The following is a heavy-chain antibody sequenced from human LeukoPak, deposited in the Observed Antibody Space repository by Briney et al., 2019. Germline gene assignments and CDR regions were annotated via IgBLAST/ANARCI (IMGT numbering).Heavy chain of an antibody. V-gene: IGHV4-38-2*01. CDR1: GYSISSGYH. J-gene: IGHJ3*02. D-gene: IGHD3-3*01. Sequence: PSETLSLTCAVSGYSISSGYHWGWIRQPPGKGLEWIGYIHHSGTTDYNPSLKSRVIILVDTTKNQFSLKVGSLTAAATAVYYCARRLGVITRDAYDIWGQGTMVIVSS. CDR2: IHHSGTT. CDR3: ARRLGVITRDAYDI.